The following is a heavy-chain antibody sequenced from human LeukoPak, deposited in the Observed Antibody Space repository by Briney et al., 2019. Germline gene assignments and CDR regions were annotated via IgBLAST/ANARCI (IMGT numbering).Heavy chain of an antibody. D-gene: IGHD3-22*01. CDR1: GGSFSGYY. CDR3: ARKYHPRYYYDSSGYLRPYYFDS. Sequence: SETLSLTCAVYGGSFSGYYWSWIRQPPGKGLEWIGEINHSGSTNYNPSLKSRVTIPVDTSKNQFSLKLSTVTAADTAVYYCARKYHPRYYYDSSGYLRPYYFDSWGQGTLVTVSS. CDR2: INHSGST. V-gene: IGHV4-34*01. J-gene: IGHJ4*02.